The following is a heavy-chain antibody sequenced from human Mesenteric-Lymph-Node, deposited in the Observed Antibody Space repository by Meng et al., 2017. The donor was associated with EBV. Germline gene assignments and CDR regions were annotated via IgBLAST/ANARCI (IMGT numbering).Heavy chain of an antibody. V-gene: IGHV4-59*01. Sequence: QGQLRESGPGLVKPSETLSLTCTVSGGSISNYYWSWIRQPPGRGLEWIGYIYHSGSTNYNPSLKSRVTISADTSKNQFSLKLSSVTAADTAVYYCARDVPFDYWGQGTLVTVSS. J-gene: IGHJ4*02. CDR3: ARDVPFDY. CDR2: IYHSGST. CDR1: GGSISNYY.